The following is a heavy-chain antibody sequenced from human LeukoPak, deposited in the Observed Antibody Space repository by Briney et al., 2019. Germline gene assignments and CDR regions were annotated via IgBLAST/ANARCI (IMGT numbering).Heavy chain of an antibody. V-gene: IGHV4-59*01. CDR3: ARSKREYSSSFGMDV. Sequence: SETLSLTCIVSGGSISSYYWNWIRQPPGKGLEWIGYVYYSGSTNYNPSLRSRVTISVDTSKNQFSLKLTSVTAADAAVYYCARSKREYSSSFGMDVWGQGTTVTVSS. CDR1: GGSISSYY. CDR2: VYYSGST. J-gene: IGHJ6*02. D-gene: IGHD6-13*01.